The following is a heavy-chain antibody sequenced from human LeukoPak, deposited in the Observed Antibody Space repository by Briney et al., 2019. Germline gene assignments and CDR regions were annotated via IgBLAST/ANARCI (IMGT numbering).Heavy chain of an antibody. J-gene: IGHJ4*02. D-gene: IGHD3-10*01. Sequence: SETLSLTCAVYGGSFSGYYWGWIRQPPGKGLEWIGEINRSGSTNYNPSLKSRVTISVDTSKNQFSLKLSSVTAADTAAYYCARGPPELHPIRITMVWGSYFDSWGQGTQVTVSS. CDR3: ARGPPELHPIRITMVWGSYFDS. CDR1: GGSFSGYY. V-gene: IGHV4-34*01. CDR2: INRSGST.